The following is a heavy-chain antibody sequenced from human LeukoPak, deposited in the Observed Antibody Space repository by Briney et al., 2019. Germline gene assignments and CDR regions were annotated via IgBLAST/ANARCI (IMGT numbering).Heavy chain of an antibody. J-gene: IGHJ4*02. CDR1: GFTFSSYT. Sequence: GGSLRLSRAASGFTFSSYTMNWVRRAPGKGLEWVSSISGSSRHKYYADSVKGRFTISRDNAKNSLYLQMNSLRAEDTAVYYCARTANFAAGYYIDYWGQGTLVTVSS. CDR2: ISGSSRHK. CDR3: ARTANFAAGYYIDY. V-gene: IGHV3-21*01. D-gene: IGHD6-13*01.